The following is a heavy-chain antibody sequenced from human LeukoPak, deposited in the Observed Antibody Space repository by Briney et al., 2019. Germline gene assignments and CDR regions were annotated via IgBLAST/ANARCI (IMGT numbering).Heavy chain of an antibody. J-gene: IGHJ4*02. CDR2: ISHSGTT. D-gene: IGHD2/OR15-2a*01. CDR1: GGSIDITNY. V-gene: IGHV4-4*03. Sequence: LPGTLSLTCGVSGGSIDITNYWSWVRQAPGKGLERIGEISHSGTTNYNPSLRSRVTMFLDRANNQFSLSLTSVTAADSAVYYCTRENRPFCPFAYWGQGVLVTVSS. CDR3: TRENRPFCPFAY.